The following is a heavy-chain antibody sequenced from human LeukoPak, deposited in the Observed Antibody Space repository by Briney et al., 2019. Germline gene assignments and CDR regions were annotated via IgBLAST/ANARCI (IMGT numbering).Heavy chain of an antibody. CDR3: ARRYSSGWYYYYCGMDV. Sequence: SETLSLTCAVYGGSFSGYYWSWIRQPPGKGLEWIGEINHSGSTNYNPSLKSRVTISVDTSKNQFSLKLSSVTAADTAVYYCARRYSSGWYYYYCGMDVWGQGTTVTVSS. V-gene: IGHV4-34*01. D-gene: IGHD6-19*01. J-gene: IGHJ6*02. CDR1: GGSFSGYY. CDR2: INHSGST.